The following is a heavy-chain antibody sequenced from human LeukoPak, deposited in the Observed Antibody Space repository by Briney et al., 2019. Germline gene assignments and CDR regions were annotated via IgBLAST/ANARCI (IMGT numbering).Heavy chain of an antibody. J-gene: IGHJ4*02. D-gene: IGHD3-16*01. Sequence: ASVKVSCKASGYTFTGYYIHWVRQAPGQGLEWMGWINPNSGGTYYAQKFQGRVTMTRDTSINTAYMELSRLRSDDTAVYYCAKTPPVSPYYFDYWGQGTLVTVSS. CDR3: AKTPPVSPYYFDY. V-gene: IGHV1-2*02. CDR2: INPNSGGT. CDR1: GYTFTGYY.